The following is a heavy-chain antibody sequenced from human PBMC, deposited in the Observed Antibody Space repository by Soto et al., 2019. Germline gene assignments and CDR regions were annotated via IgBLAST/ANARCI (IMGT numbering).Heavy chain of an antibody. D-gene: IGHD5-12*01. CDR3: AKAAGPGVAKETSFHY. CDR2: IANDGSNK. V-gene: IGHV3-30*18. J-gene: IGHJ4*02. CDR1: GFIFSNYG. Sequence: QVQLVESGGGVVQPGRSLRLSCAASGFIFSNYGMHWDRQAPGKGLEWVGIIANDGSNKNYADSVKGRFTISRDNSKNTLDLQMNSLITEDTGIYYYAKAAGPGVAKETSFHYWGQGTLVTVSS.